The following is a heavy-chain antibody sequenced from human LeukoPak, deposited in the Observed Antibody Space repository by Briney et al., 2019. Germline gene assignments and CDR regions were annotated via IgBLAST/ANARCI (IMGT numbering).Heavy chain of an antibody. CDR1: GFTLSNHW. CDR2: VNRDGSET. V-gene: IGHV3-7*03. J-gene: IGHJ6*02. CDR3: ARNNGMDV. Sequence: GGSLRLSCAASGFTLSNHWMTWVRQVPGRGPEWVANVNRDGSETYYLDSVKGRFTISKDNAKNSLYLQMNSLRAEDTALFHCARNNGMDVWGQGTTVIVSS.